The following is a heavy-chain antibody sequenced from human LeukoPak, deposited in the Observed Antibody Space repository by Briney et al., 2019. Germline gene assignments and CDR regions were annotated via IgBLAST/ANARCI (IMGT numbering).Heavy chain of an antibody. J-gene: IGHJ5*02. V-gene: IGHV3-30-3*01. CDR1: GFTFSSYA. D-gene: IGHD6-6*01. CDR3: ARVGVAAYNWFDP. Sequence: GGSLRLSCAASGFTFSSYAMHWVRQAPGKGLEWVAVISYDGSNKYYADSVKGRFTISRDNSKNTLYLQMNSLRAEDTAVYYCARVGVAAYNWFDPWGQGTLVTVSS. CDR2: ISYDGSNK.